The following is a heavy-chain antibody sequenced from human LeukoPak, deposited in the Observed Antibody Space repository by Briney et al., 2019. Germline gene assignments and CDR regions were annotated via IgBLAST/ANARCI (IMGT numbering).Heavy chain of an antibody. CDR1: GFTFTSYD. CDR3: AKDLYPLSSGYLFDY. CDR2: ISGSGGST. D-gene: IGHD3-22*01. J-gene: IGHJ4*02. V-gene: IGHV3-23*01. Sequence: PGGSLRLSCAASGFTFTSYDMSWVRQAPGKGLEWVSGISGSGGSTYYADSVKGRFTISRDNSKNTLYLQMTSLRDEDTAVYYCAKDLYPLSSGYLFDYWGQGTLVTVSS.